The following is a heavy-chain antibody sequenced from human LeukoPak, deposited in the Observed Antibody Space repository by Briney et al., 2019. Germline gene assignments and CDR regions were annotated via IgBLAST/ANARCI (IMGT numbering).Heavy chain of an antibody. CDR1: GYSISTNYY. CDR3: VTPRSWELSDMAV. J-gene: IGHJ6*03. CDR2: VYHNGES. V-gene: IGHV4-38-2*02. D-gene: IGHD1-26*01. Sequence: SETLSLTCTVSGYSISTNYYWAWIRQSPGTGLEWIGSVYHNGESYYNPCLKSRVIILVDTSKHEFSLRLTSVTAADTAVFYCVTPRSWELSDMAVWGKGTTVIVSS.